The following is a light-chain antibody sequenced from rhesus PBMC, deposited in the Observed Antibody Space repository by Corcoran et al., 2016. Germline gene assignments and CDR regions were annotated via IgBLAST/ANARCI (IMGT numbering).Light chain of an antibody. J-gene: IGKJ3*01. CDR1: QGISTF. CDR2: SAT. Sequence: DIQMTQSPSSVSASIGDRVTITCRASQGISTFLAWYQQKPGKAPKLLIYSATTFPSGVPSRFSGSGAGTECTLTISSLRPEDFATYYCQHYNTLPPTFGPGTKLEIK. CDR3: QHYNTLPPT. V-gene: IGKV1-25*02.